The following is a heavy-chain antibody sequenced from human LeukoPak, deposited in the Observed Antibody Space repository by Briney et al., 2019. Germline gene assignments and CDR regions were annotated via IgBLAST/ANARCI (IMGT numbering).Heavy chain of an antibody. D-gene: IGHD2-2*01. CDR1: GYSFTSYW. CDR2: IYPGDSDT. V-gene: IGHV5-51*01. J-gene: IGHJ3*02. Sequence: GESLKISCKGSGYSFTSYWIGWVRQMPGKGLEWMGIIYPGDSDTRYSPFFQGQVTISADKSISTAYLQWSSLKASDTAMYYCARLRYCSSTSCYRLDAFDIWGQGTMVTVSS. CDR3: ARLRYCSSTSCYRLDAFDI.